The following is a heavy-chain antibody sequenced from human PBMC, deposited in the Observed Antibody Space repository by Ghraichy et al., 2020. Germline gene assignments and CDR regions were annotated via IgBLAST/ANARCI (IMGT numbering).Heavy chain of an antibody. D-gene: IGHD3-9*01. J-gene: IGHJ4*02. CDR3: AREGIRYLTVDY. CDR2: INSDGSST. V-gene: IGHV3-74*01. Sequence: SCAASGFTFSSYWMHWVRQAPGKGLVWVSRINSDGSSTSYADSVKGRFTISRDNAKNTLYLQMNSLRAEDTAVYYCAREGIRYLTVDYWGQGTLVTVSP. CDR1: GFTFSSYW.